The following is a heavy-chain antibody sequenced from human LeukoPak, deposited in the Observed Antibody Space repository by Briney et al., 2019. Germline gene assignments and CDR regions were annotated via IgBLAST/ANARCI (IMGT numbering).Heavy chain of an antibody. CDR1: GFTFNHYA. J-gene: IGHJ4*02. Sequence: PGGALRLSCAAAGFTFNHYAMHWVRPAPPKGLAWVAVIWSDGTNKYYADSVKGRFSISRDDSENTVYLQMSSLRSEDTGVYYCARDAQRGFDYSNSLKYWGQGTPVTVS. CDR2: IWSDGTNK. D-gene: IGHD4-11*01. CDR3: ARDAQRGFDYSNSLKY. V-gene: IGHV3-33*01.